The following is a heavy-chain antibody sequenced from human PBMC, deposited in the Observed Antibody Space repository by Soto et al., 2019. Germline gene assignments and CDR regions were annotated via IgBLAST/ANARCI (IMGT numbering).Heavy chain of an antibody. CDR2: INHSGST. CDR3: ARDKITGLFDY. V-gene: IGHV4-34*01. J-gene: IGHJ4*02. Sequence: PSETLSLTSPVYGVSFSVTYWTWIRQPPGTGLEWIGEINHSGSTNYNPSLKSRVTISVDTSKNQFSLKLTSVTAADTAVYYCARDKITGLFDYWGQGTLVT. CDR1: GVSFSVTY. D-gene: IGHD2-8*02.